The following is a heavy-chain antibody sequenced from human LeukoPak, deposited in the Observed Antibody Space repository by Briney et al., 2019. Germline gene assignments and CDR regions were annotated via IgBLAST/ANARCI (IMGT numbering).Heavy chain of an antibody. CDR3: ARVGDGGSGSPGDY. Sequence: ASVKVSCKASGGTFSSYAISWVRQAPGQGLEWMGRIIPILGIANYAQKFQGRVTITADKSTSTAYMELSSLRSEDTAVYYCARVGDGGSGSPGDYWGQGTLVTVSS. D-gene: IGHD3-10*01. V-gene: IGHV1-69*04. CDR2: IIPILGIA. J-gene: IGHJ4*02. CDR1: GGTFSSYA.